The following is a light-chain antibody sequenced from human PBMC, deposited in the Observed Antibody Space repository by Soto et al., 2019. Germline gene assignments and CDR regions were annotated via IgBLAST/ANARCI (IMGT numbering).Light chain of an antibody. J-gene: IGLJ1*01. CDR3: NSYTPTSTLYV. Sequence: QSVLTQPASVSGSPGQSITISCTGTSSDVGGYNYVSWYQQHPGKAPKLLIFEVSHRPSGVSYRFSGSKSGNTASLTISGLQAEDEADYYCNSYTPTSTLYVFGTGTQLTVL. CDR2: EVS. CDR1: SSDVGGYNY. V-gene: IGLV2-14*01.